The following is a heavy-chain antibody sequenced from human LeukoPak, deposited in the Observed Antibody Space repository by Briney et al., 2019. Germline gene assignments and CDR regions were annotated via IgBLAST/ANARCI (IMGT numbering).Heavy chain of an antibody. CDR3: AREGPQYYDFSP. V-gene: IGHV4-39*07. J-gene: IGHJ5*02. D-gene: IGHD3-3*01. CDR1: GGSISSSSYY. CDR2: IYYSGST. Sequence: SETLSLTCTVSGGSISSSSYYWGWIRQPPEKGLEWIGSIYYSGSTYYNPSLKSRVTISADTSKNQFSLKLSSVTAADTAVYYCAREGPQYYDFSPWGQGTLVTVSS.